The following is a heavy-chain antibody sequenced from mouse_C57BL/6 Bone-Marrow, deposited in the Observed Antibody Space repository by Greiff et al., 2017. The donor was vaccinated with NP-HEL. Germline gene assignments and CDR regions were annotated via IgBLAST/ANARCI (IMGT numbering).Heavy chain of an antibody. D-gene: IGHD2-5*01. CDR2: IYPRSGNT. V-gene: IGHV1-81*01. J-gene: IGHJ3*01. CDR3: ARYCHYSNLAWFAY. Sequence: QVQLQQSGAELARPGASVKLSCKASGYTFTSYGISWVKQRTGQGLEWIGEIYPRSGNTYYNEKFKGKATLTADKSSSTAYMELRSLTSEDSAVYFCARYCHYSNLAWFAYWGQGTLVTVSA. CDR1: GYTFTSYG.